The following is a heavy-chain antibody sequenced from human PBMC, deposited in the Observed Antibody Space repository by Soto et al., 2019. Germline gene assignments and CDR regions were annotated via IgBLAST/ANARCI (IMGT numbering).Heavy chain of an antibody. J-gene: IGHJ4*02. CDR1: GFTFSSYG. Sequence: VQLVESGGGVVQPGRSLRLSCAAAGFTFSSYGMHWVRQAPGKGLEWVAVIWYDGSNKYYADSVKGRFTISRDNSKNTLYLQMNSLRAEDTAVYYCARYRRYGDYSREFDYWGQGTLVTVSS. D-gene: IGHD4-17*01. CDR3: ARYRRYGDYSREFDY. CDR2: IWYDGSNK. V-gene: IGHV3-33*01.